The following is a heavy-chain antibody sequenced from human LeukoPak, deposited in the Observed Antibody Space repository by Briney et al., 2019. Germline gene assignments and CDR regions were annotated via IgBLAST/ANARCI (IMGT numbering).Heavy chain of an antibody. V-gene: IGHV3-43D*03. J-gene: IGHJ4*02. CDR1: GFTFDDYA. Sequence: GGSLRLSCAASGFTFDDYAMHWVRQAPGKGLEWVSLISWDGGSTYYADSVKGRFTISRDNSKNSLYLQMNSLRAEDTALYYCAKDPEPTGYSREFVYWGQGTLVTVSS. CDR2: ISWDGGST. CDR3: AKDPEPTGYSREFVY. D-gene: IGHD6-13*01.